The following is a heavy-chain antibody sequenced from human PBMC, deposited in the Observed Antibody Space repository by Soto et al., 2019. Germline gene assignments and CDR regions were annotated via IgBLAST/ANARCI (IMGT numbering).Heavy chain of an antibody. CDR3: ARDQTILDY. CDR2: TSAYSGNT. Sequence: QVQLVQSGAEVKKPGASVKVSCKASGYTFTSYAFNWVRQAPGQGLEWMGWTSAYSGNTNYAQKFQGRVTMTTDTSTSTAYMQLRSLRSDDTAVYYCARDQTILDYWGQGTLVTVSS. J-gene: IGHJ4*02. V-gene: IGHV1-18*04. D-gene: IGHD3-3*01. CDR1: GYTFTSYA.